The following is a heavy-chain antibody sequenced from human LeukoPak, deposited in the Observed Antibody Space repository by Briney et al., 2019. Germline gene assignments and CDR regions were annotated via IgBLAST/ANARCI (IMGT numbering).Heavy chain of an antibody. CDR2: ISSSSSYI. D-gene: IGHD1-26*01. V-gene: IGHV3-21*01. J-gene: IGHJ4*02. CDR1: GFTFSSYS. Sequence: PGGSLRLSCAASGFTFSSYSMNLVRQAPGKGLEWVSSISSSSSYIYYADSVKGRFTISRDNAKNSLYLQMTSLRAEDTAVYYCARDPQSYSSYFDYWGQGTLVTVSS. CDR3: ARDPQSYSSYFDY.